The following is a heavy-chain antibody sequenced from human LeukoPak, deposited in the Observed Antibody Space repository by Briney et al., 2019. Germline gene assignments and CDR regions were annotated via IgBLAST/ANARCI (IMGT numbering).Heavy chain of an antibody. D-gene: IGHD3-10*01. J-gene: IGHJ4*02. CDR1: GFALNTYA. V-gene: IGHV3-30*02. CDR2: IRQDGSHK. Sequence: GGSLRLSCAAAGFALNTYAMHWVRQAHGQGLEWVALIRQDGSHKFYTNSVRGQLTISRDNSKNTVSLQMNNLRPEDTAVYYCAREILGSGSYPDFWGQGTLVTVSS. CDR3: AREILGSGSYPDF.